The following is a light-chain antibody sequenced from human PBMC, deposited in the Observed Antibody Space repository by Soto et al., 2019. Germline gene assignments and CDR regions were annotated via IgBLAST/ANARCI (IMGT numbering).Light chain of an antibody. CDR2: DTS. CDR1: QSVNNNY. J-gene: IGKJ3*01. V-gene: IGKV3-20*01. Sequence: PGEGATLSCRASQSVNNNYLACYQQRPGQAPTVLIFDTSRRATGVPDRFSGSGSGTDFTLRISRVEPDDFAVYYCQQCGSSQFTFXPGTKVDIK. CDR3: QQCGSSQFT.